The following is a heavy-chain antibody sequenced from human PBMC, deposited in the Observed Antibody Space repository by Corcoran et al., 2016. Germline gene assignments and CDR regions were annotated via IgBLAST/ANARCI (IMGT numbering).Heavy chain of an antibody. CDR1: GGTFSSYA. D-gene: IGHD3-22*01. Sequence: QVQLVQSGVEVKKPGSSVKVSCKASGGTFSSYAISWVRQAPGQGLEWMGGIIPIFGTANYAQKFQGRVTITADESTSTAYMELSSLRSEDTAVYYCARDRKRYYYDSSGYYTPDAFDIWGQGTMVTVSS. CDR2: IIPIFGTA. J-gene: IGHJ3*02. V-gene: IGHV1-69*01. CDR3: ARDRKRYYYDSSGYYTPDAFDI.